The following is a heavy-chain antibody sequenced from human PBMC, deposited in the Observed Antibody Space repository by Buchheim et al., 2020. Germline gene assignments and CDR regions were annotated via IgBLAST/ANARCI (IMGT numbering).Heavy chain of an antibody. V-gene: IGHV1-2*04. CDR3: ARGGGLRYFEPYYFDY. CDR1: GYTFISSA. D-gene: IGHD3-9*01. CDR2: INPNSGGT. J-gene: IGHJ4*02. Sequence: QVQLVQSGAEVKKPGASVKVSCKASGYTFISSAMHWVRQAPGQGLEWMGWINPNSGGTNYAQKFQGWVTMTRDTSISTAYMELSRLRSDDTAVYYCARGGGLRYFEPYYFDYWGQGTL.